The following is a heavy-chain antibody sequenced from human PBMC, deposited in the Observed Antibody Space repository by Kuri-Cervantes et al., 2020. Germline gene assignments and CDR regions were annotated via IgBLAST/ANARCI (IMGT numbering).Heavy chain of an antibody. CDR2: IKQDGSEK. CDR1: GFSLDDYA. Sequence: ETLSLTCAASGFSLDDYAMHWVRQAPGKGLEWVANIKQDGSEKSYVDSVKGRFTISRDYAKNSLYLQMNSLRAEDTAVYYCARDKWLRFSTVGSLDYWGQGTLVTVSS. J-gene: IGHJ4*02. CDR3: ARDKWLRFSTVGSLDY. V-gene: IGHV3-7*01. D-gene: IGHD5-12*01.